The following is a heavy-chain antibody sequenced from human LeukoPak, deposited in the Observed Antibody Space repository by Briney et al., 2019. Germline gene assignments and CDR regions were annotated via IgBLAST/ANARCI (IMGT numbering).Heavy chain of an antibody. J-gene: IGHJ4*02. CDR2: IWYDGSNK. CDR1: GFTFSSYG. CDR3: AKDLSNRDSGWYGFFDY. V-gene: IGHV3-33*06. Sequence: PGRSLRLSCAASGFTFSSYGMHWVRQAPGKGLEWVAVIWYDGSNKYYADSVKGRFTISRDNSKNTLNLQMNSLRAEDTAVYYCAKDLSNRDSGWYGFFDYWGQGTLVTVSS. D-gene: IGHD6-19*01.